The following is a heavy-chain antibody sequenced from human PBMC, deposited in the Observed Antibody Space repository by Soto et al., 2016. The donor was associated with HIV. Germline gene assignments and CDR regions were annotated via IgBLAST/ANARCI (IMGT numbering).Heavy chain of an antibody. Sequence: QVQLQLWGAGLLKPSETLSLTCAVSGGSFSGYYWTWIRQSPGKGLEWIGEIIHSGTTSSNPSLKSRVTISVDTSKSQFSLTLTSMTAADAAVYYCARGRRSGDRRFDYWGQGSPVTVSS. CDR1: GGSFSGYY. CDR3: ARGRRSGDRRFDY. V-gene: IGHV4-34*01. CDR2: IIHSGTT. J-gene: IGHJ4*02. D-gene: IGHD7-27*01.